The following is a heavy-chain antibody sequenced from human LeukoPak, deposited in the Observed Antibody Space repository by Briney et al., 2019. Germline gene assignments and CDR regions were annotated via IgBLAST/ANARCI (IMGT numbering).Heavy chain of an antibody. Sequence: NPGGSLRLSCAASGFTFSSYGMHWVRQAPGEGLEWVAVISYDGSNRYYADSVKGRFTISRHNSKNTLYLQMNSLRTEDTAVYYCAKDISGDETASFDYWGQGTLVTVSS. D-gene: IGHD5-12*01. V-gene: IGHV3-30*18. CDR1: GFTFSSYG. CDR3: AKDISGDETASFDY. CDR2: ISYDGSNR. J-gene: IGHJ4*02.